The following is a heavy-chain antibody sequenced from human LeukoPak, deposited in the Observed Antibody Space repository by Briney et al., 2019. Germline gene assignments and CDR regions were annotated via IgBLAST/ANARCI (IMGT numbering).Heavy chain of an antibody. D-gene: IGHD3-10*01. CDR2: IYHSGST. CDR3: ARTVRGANFDY. V-gene: IGHV4-30-2*01. J-gene: IGHJ4*02. CDR1: GGSISSGGYS. Sequence: PSQTLSLTCAVSGGSISSGGYSWSWIRQPPGKGLEWIGYIYHSGSTYYNPSLKSRVTISVDRSKNQFSLKLSSVTAADTAVYYWARTVRGANFDYWGQGTLVTVSS.